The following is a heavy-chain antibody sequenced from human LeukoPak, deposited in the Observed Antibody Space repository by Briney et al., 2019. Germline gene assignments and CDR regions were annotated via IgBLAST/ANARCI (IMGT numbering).Heavy chain of an antibody. CDR2: ISYDGSNK. V-gene: IGHV3-30-3*01. Sequence: GRSLRLSCAASGFTFSNYAMHWVRQAPGKGLEWVAVISYDGSNKYYADSVKGRFTISRDNSKNTLYLQMNSLRAGDTAVYYCARDAAASLFMDYWGQGTLVTVSS. J-gene: IGHJ4*02. CDR3: ARDAAASLFMDY. CDR1: GFTFSNYA. D-gene: IGHD6-13*01.